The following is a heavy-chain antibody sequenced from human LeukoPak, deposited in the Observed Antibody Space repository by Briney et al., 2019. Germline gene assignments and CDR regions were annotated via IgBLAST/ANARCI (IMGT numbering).Heavy chain of an antibody. Sequence: SDTLSLTCTVSGGSISRYYWTWIRQPPGKGLEWIGFIYDSGSTYYNPSLKSRVTISLDTSKNQFSLKMSSVTAADTAVYYCARKPSGSSRYDYWGQGTLVTVSS. J-gene: IGHJ4*02. D-gene: IGHD6-25*01. CDR1: GGSISRYY. CDR2: IYDSGST. V-gene: IGHV4-59*07. CDR3: ARKPSGSSRYDY.